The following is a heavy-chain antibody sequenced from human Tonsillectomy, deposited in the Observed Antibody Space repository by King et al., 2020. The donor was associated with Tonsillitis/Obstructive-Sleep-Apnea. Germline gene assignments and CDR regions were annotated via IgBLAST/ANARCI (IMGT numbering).Heavy chain of an antibody. CDR3: ARQAEANSGYDYFDY. D-gene: IGHD5-12*01. J-gene: IGHJ4*02. CDR2: IYPGDSDT. Sequence: LQLVQSGAEVKKPGESLKISCKGSGYSFTTYWIGWVRQMPGKGLEWMGIIYPGDSDTRYSPSFQGQVTISADKSISTAYLQWSSLKASDTAMYYFARQAEANSGYDYFDYWGQGTLVTVSS. CDR1: GYSFTTYW. V-gene: IGHV5-51*01.